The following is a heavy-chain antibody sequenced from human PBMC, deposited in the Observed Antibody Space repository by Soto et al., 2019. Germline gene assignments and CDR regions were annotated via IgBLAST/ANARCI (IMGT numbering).Heavy chain of an antibody. J-gene: IGHJ4*02. CDR3: ASANTSYYDSSGEFDY. CDR2: IYYSGST. Sequence: QVQLQESGPGLVKPSQTLSLTCTVSGGSISSGGYYWSWIRQHPGKGLEWIGYIYYSGSTYYNPSLKSRVTMSVDTSKNQFSLKLSSVTAADTAVYYCASANTSYYDSSGEFDYWGQGTLGTVSS. CDR1: GGSISSGGYY. D-gene: IGHD3-22*01. V-gene: IGHV4-31*03.